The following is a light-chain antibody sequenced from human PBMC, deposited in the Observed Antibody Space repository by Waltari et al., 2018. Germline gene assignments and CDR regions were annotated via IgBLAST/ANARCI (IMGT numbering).Light chain of an antibody. CDR2: ITD. J-gene: IGLJ2*01. CDR3: AVWDDSLNGPL. Sequence: QSVLTQPPSASGTPGQRVSISCSGSSSNIGSNTVNWYQQLPGTAPKLLIFITDQRPSGVPDRFSGSKSGTSASLAISGLQSEDEAEYHCAVWDDSLNGPLFGGGTKLTVL. V-gene: IGLV1-44*01. CDR1: SSNIGSNT.